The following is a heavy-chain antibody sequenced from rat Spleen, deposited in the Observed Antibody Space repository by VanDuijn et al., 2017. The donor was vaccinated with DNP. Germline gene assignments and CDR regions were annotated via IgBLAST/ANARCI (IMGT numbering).Heavy chain of an antibody. CDR1: GFTFSKYD. CDR3: TTNKGLY. CDR2: VTTVDGNT. Sequence: EVQLVESGGGLVQPGRSLKLSCAASGFTFSKYDMTWVRQAPAKGLEWVACVTTVDGNTYYADSVKGRFTVSRDDSRSTLYLQMDSLRSEDTATYYCTTNKGLYWGQGVMVTVSS. V-gene: IGHV5-27*01. D-gene: IGHD1-10*01. J-gene: IGHJ2*01.